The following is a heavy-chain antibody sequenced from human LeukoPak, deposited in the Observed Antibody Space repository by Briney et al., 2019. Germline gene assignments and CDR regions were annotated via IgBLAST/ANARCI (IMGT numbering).Heavy chain of an antibody. CDR2: IDHDGINT. V-gene: IGHV3-74*01. CDR1: GFTFSTYW. Sequence: PGGSLRLSCAASGFTFSTYWMHWVRQAPGKGLVWVSRIDHDGINTYYADSVKGRFTISRDNAKNTLYLRMNSLRAEDTAVYYCAKVLLSGNDVDAFDLWGQGTVVTVSS. D-gene: IGHD4-23*01. CDR3: AKVLLSGNDVDAFDL. J-gene: IGHJ3*01.